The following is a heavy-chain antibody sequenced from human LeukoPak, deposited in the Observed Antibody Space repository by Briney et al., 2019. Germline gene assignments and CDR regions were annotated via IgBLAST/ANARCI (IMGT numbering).Heavy chain of an antibody. Sequence: ASVKVSCKASGYTFSNYGISWVRQAPGQGPEWMGWVSNYDRRTNYAQKVKGRVTMTTDTSTSTAYMELRSLRFDDTAVYYCASLIDSSSDYWGQGTLVTVSS. V-gene: IGHV1-18*04. CDR2: VSNYDRRT. J-gene: IGHJ4*02. CDR1: GYTFSNYG. CDR3: ASLIDSSSDY. D-gene: IGHD6-6*01.